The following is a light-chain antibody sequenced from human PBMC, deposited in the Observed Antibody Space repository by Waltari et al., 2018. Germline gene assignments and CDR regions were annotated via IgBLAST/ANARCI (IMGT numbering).Light chain of an antibody. V-gene: IGKV3-15*01. CDR3: QQYDKWLRYS. CDR2: GAS. CDR1: QSISTN. Sequence: IVMTQSPATLSVSPGERATLPCRASQSISTNLAWFQEKPGQAPRLLIYGASTRATGVPARFSGSGSGTHFTLVISSLQSEDFAVYYCQQYDKWLRYSFGQGTKLEIK. J-gene: IGKJ2*01.